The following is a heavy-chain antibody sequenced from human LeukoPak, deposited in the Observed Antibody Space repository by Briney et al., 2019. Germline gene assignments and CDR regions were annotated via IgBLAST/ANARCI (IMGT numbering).Heavy chain of an antibody. CDR1: GGSISSSSYY. Sequence: SETLSLTCTVSGGSISSSSYYWGWIRRPPGKGLEWIGSIYYSGSTYYNPSLKSRVTISVGTSKNQFSLKLSSVTAADTAVYYCASSVTVGATGWGQGTLVTVSS. J-gene: IGHJ4*02. CDR3: ASSVTVGATG. D-gene: IGHD1-26*01. CDR2: IYYSGST. V-gene: IGHV4-39*07.